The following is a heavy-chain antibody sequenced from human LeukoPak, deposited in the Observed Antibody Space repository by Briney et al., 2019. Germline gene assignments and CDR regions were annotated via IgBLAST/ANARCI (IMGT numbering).Heavy chain of an antibody. CDR2: ISSSGSTI. V-gene: IGHV3-48*03. D-gene: IGHD6-13*01. CDR1: GCTFSSYE. CDR3: AREYRYSSSWYPSNFDY. J-gene: IGHJ4*02. Sequence: GGSLRLSCAASGCTFSSYEMNWVRQAPGKGLEWVSYISSSGSTIYYADSVKGRFTISRDNAKNSLYLQMNSLRAEDTAVYYCAREYRYSSSWYPSNFDYWGQGTLVTVSS.